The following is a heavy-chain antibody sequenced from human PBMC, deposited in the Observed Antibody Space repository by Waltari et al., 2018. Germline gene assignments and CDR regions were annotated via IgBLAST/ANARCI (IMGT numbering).Heavy chain of an antibody. D-gene: IGHD4-4*01. Sequence: EVQLVESGGGLIQPGGSLRLSCAASGSSISDNYMSWVRQGPGKGLEWVSFINSGGTTYYADSVKGRFTISRDNSKNTVYLQMNSLRAEDTAMYYCARDSKFDPWGQGTLVTVSS. CDR2: INSGGTT. J-gene: IGHJ5*02. CDR3: ARDSKFDP. CDR1: GSSISDNY. V-gene: IGHV3-53*01.